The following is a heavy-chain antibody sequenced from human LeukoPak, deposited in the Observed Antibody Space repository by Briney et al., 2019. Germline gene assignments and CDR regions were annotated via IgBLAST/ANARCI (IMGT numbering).Heavy chain of an antibody. Sequence: PGGSLRLSCAASGFTFSSYAMTCVRQAPGKGLEWVANIKQDGSGKYYVDSVKGRFTISRDNAKNTVYLQMDSLRGEDTAVYYCARVRTTVTFDYWGQGTLVTVSS. D-gene: IGHD4-17*01. V-gene: IGHV3-7*02. J-gene: IGHJ4*02. CDR3: ARVRTTVTFDY. CDR1: GFTFSSYA. CDR2: IKQDGSGK.